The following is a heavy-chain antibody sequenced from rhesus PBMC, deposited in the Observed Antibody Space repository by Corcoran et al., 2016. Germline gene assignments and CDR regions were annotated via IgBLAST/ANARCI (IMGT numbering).Heavy chain of an antibody. CDR2: IYGSGGGT. CDR3: VRENYLYGLDS. J-gene: IGHJ6*01. Sequence: QVQLQESGPGLVKPSETLSLTCAVSGGSISDDYYWSWIRQPPGKGLEWIGYIYGSGGGTNYNPSLKNLVTISIDTSKNQFALKLSSVTAADTAVYYCVRENYLYGLDSWGQGVVVTVSS. D-gene: IGHD1-1*01. CDR1: GGSISDDYY. V-gene: IGHV4-106*01.